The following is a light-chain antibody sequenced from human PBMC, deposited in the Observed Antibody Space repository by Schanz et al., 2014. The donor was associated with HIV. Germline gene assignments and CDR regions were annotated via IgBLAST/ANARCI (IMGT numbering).Light chain of an antibody. CDR2: AAS. CDR1: QSVSSNY. J-gene: IGKJ3*01. Sequence: EIVVTQSPGTLSLSPGERATLSCRASQSVSSNYLAWYQQKPGQAPRLLIYAASRRATGIPDRFSGRGSGTDFTLTISRLEPEDFAVYYCQQYGSSGTFGPGTKVHIK. CDR3: QQYGSSGT. V-gene: IGKV3-20*01.